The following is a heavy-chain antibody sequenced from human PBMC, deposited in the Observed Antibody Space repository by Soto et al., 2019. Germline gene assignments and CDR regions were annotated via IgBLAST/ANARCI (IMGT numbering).Heavy chain of an antibody. CDR2: IYPGDADI. Sequence: AESLKISCNGSGYMFTSFWIGWVRQMPGKGLEWLGIIYPGDADIRYTPSFQGQVTMSADKSISTAYLQWSSLKASDTAIYYCARGIEMARIGWFDPWGQGTLVTVSS. D-gene: IGHD5-12*01. CDR3: ARGIEMARIGWFDP. CDR1: GYMFTSFW. V-gene: IGHV5-51*01. J-gene: IGHJ5*02.